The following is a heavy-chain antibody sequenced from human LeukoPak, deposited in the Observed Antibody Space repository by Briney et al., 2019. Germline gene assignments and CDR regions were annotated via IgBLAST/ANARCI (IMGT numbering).Heavy chain of an antibody. J-gene: IGHJ4*02. CDR2: IYYSGST. V-gene: IGHV4-39*07. D-gene: IGHD3-22*01. Sequence: SETLSLTCTVSGGSISSSSYYWGWIRQPPGKGLEWIGSIYYSGSTYYNPSLKSRVTISVDTSKNQFSLKLSSVTAADTAVYYCARGNIPYDSSGYGYWGQGTLVTVSS. CDR3: ARGNIPYDSSGYGY. CDR1: GGSISSSSYY.